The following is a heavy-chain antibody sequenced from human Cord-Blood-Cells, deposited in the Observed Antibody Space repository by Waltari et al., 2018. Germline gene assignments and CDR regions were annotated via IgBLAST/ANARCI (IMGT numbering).Heavy chain of an antibody. CDR2: INHSGST. V-gene: IGHV4-34*01. CDR1: GGSFSGYY. Sequence: QVQLQQWGAGLLKPSVTLSLTCAVYGGSFSGYYWSWIRQPPGKGLEWIGEINHSGSTNYNPSLKSPVTISVDTSKNQFSLKLSSVTAADTAVYYCVEWPPDAFDIWGQGTMVTVSS. CDR3: VEWPPDAFDI. J-gene: IGHJ3*02. D-gene: IGHD3-3*01.